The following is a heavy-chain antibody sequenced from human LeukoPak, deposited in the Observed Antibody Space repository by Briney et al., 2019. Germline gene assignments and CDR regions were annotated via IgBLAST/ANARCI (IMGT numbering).Heavy chain of an antibody. CDR3: AREVYGDYFLDY. D-gene: IGHD4-17*01. V-gene: IGHV3-21*01. CDR1: GFTFSSYS. CDR2: ISSSSSYI. J-gene: IGHJ4*02. Sequence: GGSLRLSCAAPGFTFSSYSMNWVRQAPGKGLEWVSSISSSSSYIYYADSVKGRFTISRDNAKNSLYLQMNSLRAEDTAVYYCAREVYGDYFLDYWGQGTLVTVSS.